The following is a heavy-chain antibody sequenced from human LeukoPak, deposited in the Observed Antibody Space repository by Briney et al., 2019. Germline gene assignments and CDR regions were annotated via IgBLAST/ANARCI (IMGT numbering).Heavy chain of an antibody. J-gene: IGHJ5*02. CDR1: GGSISSSSYY. D-gene: IGHD6-13*01. CDR3: ARAYRSSWYANWFDP. V-gene: IGHV4-39*07. Sequence: PSETLSLTCTVSGGSISSSSYYWGWIRQPPVKGLEWIGSIYYSGSTYYNPSLKSRVTISVDTSKDQFSLKLSSVTAADTAVYFCARAYRSSWYANWFDPWGQGTLVTVSS. CDR2: IYYSGST.